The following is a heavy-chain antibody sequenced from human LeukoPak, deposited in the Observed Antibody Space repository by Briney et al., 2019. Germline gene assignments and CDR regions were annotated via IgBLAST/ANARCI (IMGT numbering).Heavy chain of an antibody. D-gene: IGHD6-6*01. J-gene: IGHJ4*02. V-gene: IGHV1-69-2*01. CDR3: ATGSSSSHPDY. CDR1: GYSFTDSY. Sequence: ASVKVSCKISGYSFTDSYMHWIQQAPGKGLGWVGLVDPEDGEAIHAEKFQGRVTITADTSADTSYMELSSLRSDDTAVYYCATGSSSSHPDYWGQGTLVTVSS. CDR2: VDPEDGEA.